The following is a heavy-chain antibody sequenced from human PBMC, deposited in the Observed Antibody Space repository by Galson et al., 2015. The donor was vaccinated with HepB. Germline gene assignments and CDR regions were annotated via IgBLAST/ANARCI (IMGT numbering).Heavy chain of an antibody. D-gene: IGHD4/OR15-4a*01. Sequence: SLRLSCAASESTFSSYTMNWVRQTPGKGPQWVSYISTNGATIHYADSVKGRFTIARDNAKNTMWLQMNSLRAEDTAVYYCATAKFGSGAYWTFDIWGQGTLVTVSS. CDR3: ATAKFGSGAYWTFDI. V-gene: IGHV3-48*04. CDR2: ISTNGATI. CDR1: ESTFSSYT. J-gene: IGHJ3*02.